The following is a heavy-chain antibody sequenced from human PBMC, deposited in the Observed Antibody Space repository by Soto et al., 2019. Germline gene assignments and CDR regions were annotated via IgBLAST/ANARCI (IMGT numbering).Heavy chain of an antibody. CDR2: IYYSGST. CDR3: ARGGWRHIDY. CDR1: GGSISTYY. V-gene: IGHV4-59*08. Sequence: QVQLQESGPGLAKPSETLSLTCTVSGGSISTYYWSWIRQPPGKGLEWIGYIYYSGSTNYNPSLKSRVTLSVDTAKNQFSLKLSSVTAADTAVYYCARGGWRHIDYWGQGTLVTGSS. J-gene: IGHJ4*02. D-gene: IGHD3-3*01.